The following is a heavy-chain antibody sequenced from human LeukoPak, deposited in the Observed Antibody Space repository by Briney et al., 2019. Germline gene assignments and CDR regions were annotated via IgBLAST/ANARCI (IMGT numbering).Heavy chain of an antibody. V-gene: IGHV3-9*01. CDR1: GFTFDDYA. CDR2: ISWNSGST. Sequence: LTGRSLRLSCAASGFTFDDYAMHWVRQAPGKGLEWVSGISWNSGSTGYADSVKGRFTISRDNAKNSLYLQMNSLRAEDTALYYCAKDLTYYYDSSALEYWGQGTLVTVSS. CDR3: AKDLTYYYDSSALEY. J-gene: IGHJ4*02. D-gene: IGHD3-22*01.